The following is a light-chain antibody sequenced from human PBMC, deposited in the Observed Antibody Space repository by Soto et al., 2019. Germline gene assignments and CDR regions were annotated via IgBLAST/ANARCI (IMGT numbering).Light chain of an antibody. J-gene: IGKJ1*01. CDR1: QSVSNNY. CDR3: QQYGSSGT. CDR2: GAS. Sequence: TQSPSSLSASVGDRVTITCRASQSVSNNYLAWYQQKPGQAPRLLIYGASNRATGIPGRFSGSGSGTDFTLTISRLEREDFAVYYCQQYGSSGTCGQGTKVEIK. V-gene: IGKV3-20*01.